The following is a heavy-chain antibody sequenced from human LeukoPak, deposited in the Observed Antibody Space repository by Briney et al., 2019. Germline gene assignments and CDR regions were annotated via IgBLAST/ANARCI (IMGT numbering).Heavy chain of an antibody. V-gene: IGHV1-46*01. CDR1: GYTFTSHY. CDR2: INTSGGST. J-gene: IGHJ6*02. Sequence: ETSVTVSCKASGYTFTSHYMHWVRQAPGQGLEWMGIINTSGGSTSNAQKFQGRVTMTRDTSTSTVYMELSSLRSEDTAVYYCARDLRRYIVVVPAAARYYYGMDVWGQGTTVTVSS. CDR3: ARDLRRYIVVVPAAARYYYGMDV. D-gene: IGHD2-2*01.